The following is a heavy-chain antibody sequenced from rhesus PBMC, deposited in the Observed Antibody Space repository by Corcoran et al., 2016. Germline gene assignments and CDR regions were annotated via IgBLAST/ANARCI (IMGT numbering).Heavy chain of an antibody. CDR3: ARLYSGYSFVADY. CDR2: NYGRGGRT. J-gene: IGHJ4*01. CDR1: GGSISSNY. Sequence: QVQLRESGPGLVKPSETLSLTCAVSGGSISSNYWTWIRQPPGKGLGWIARNYGRGGRTNDHPSRNGRVTIATDPAKNQFSLKRSSVTAADTAVYYCARLYSGYSFVADYWGQGVLVTVSS. V-gene: IGHV4-160*01. D-gene: IGHD5-24*01.